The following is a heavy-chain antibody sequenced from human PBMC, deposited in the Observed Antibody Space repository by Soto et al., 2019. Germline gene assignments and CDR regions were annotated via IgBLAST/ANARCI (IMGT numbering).Heavy chain of an antibody. CDR2: IWYDGSNK. D-gene: IGHD3-3*01. V-gene: IGHV3-33*01. CDR3: ARGVGSGYYTYYYYGMDV. Sequence: GGSLRLSCAASGFTFSSYGMHWVRQAPGKGLEWVAVIWYDGSNKYYADSVKGRFTISRDNSKNTLHLQMNSLRAEDTAVYYCARGVGSGYYTYYYYGMDVWGQGTTVTSP. CDR1: GFTFSSYG. J-gene: IGHJ6*02.